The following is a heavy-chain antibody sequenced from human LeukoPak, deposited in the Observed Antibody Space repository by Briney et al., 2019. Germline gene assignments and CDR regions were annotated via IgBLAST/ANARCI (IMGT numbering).Heavy chain of an antibody. CDR3: AKDLTYGNFDY. D-gene: IGHD1-14*01. CDR1: GGSISSYY. J-gene: IGHJ4*02. CDR2: ISYSGST. Sequence: SETLSLTCTVSGGSISSYYWSWIRQPPGKGLEWIGYISYSGSTNYNPSLRSRVTISVDASKNQFSLKLSSVTAADTAVYYCAKDLTYGNFDYWGQGTLVTVSS. V-gene: IGHV4-59*01.